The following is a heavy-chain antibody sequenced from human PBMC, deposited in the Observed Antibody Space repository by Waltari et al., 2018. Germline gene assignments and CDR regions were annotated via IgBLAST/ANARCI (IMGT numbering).Heavy chain of an antibody. V-gene: IGHV1-69*05. J-gene: IGHJ4*02. CDR1: GGTFSSYD. D-gene: IGHD4-17*01. CDR2: IIPIFGTA. Sequence: QVQLVQSGAAVKKPGSSVKVSCKASGGTFSSYDISWVRQAPGQGREWMGGIIPIFGTANYAQKFQGRVTITTDESTSTAYMELSSLRSEDTAVYYCATSHGDYVIWGQGTLVTVSS. CDR3: ATSHGDYVI.